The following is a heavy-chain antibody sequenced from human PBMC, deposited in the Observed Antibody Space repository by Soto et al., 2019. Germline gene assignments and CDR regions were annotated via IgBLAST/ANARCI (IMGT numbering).Heavy chain of an antibody. Sequence: SETLALTCTVSGGSISSYYWSLIRQPPGKGLEWIGYIYYSGSTNYNPSLKSRVTISVDTYKNQFSLKLSSVTAADTAVYYCARFNWYFDLWGRGTLVTVSS. J-gene: IGHJ2*01. CDR2: IYYSGST. CDR3: ARFNWYFDL. V-gene: IGHV4-59*08. CDR1: GGSISSYY.